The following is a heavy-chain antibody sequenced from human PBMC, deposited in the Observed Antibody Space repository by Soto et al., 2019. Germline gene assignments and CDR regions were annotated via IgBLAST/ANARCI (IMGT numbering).Heavy chain of an antibody. J-gene: IGHJ5*02. CDR2: IYYSGST. CDR3: AREMGVPLVTTNWFDP. CDR1: GGSISRGGYY. D-gene: IGHD4-17*01. V-gene: IGHV4-31*03. Sequence: SETLSLTCTVSGGSISRGGYYWSWIRQHPGKGLEWIGYIYYSGSTYYNPSLKSRVTISVDTSKNQFSLKLSSVTAADTAVYYCAREMGVPLVTTNWFDPWGQGTLVTVSS.